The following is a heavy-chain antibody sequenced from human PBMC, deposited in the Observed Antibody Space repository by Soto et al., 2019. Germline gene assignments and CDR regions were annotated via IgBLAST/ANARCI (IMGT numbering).Heavy chain of an antibody. J-gene: IGHJ4*02. V-gene: IGHV3-23*01. CDR1: GFTFSDYA. CDR2: ITSSGSST. CDR3: AKGAEGYVVSSLDY. D-gene: IGHD5-12*01. Sequence: VGSLRLSCAASGFTFSDYAMTWVRQAPGKGLEWVSAITSSGSSTYYAESVKGRFTISRDNSKSTLYLQMNSLRAEDTATYYCAKGAEGYVVSSLDYWGQGTLVTVSS.